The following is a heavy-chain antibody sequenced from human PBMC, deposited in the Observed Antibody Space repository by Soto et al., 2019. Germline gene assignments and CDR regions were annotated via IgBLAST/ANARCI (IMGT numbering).Heavy chain of an antibody. CDR1: GFTFSSYA. J-gene: IGHJ4*02. D-gene: IGHD2-21*02. Sequence: PGGSLRLSCAASGFTFSSYAMHWVRQAPGKGLEWVAVISYDGSNKYYADSVKGRFTISRDNSKSTLYLQMNSLRAEDTAVYYCARDAAVTYCGGDCYFDYWGQGTLVTVSS. CDR2: ISYDGSNK. CDR3: ARDAAVTYCGGDCYFDY. V-gene: IGHV3-30-3*01.